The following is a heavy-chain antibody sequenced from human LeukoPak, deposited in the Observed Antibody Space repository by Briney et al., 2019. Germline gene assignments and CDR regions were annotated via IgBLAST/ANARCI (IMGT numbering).Heavy chain of an antibody. CDR1: GFTFSSYW. CDR3: AKDFLYYYYYMDV. J-gene: IGHJ6*03. Sequence: GGSLRLSCAASGFTFSSYWMHWVRQAPGKGLEWVSAISGSGGSTYYADSVKGRFTFSRDNSKNTLYLQMNSLRAEDTAVYYCAKDFLYYYYYMDVWGKGTTVTVSS. V-gene: IGHV3-23*01. CDR2: ISGSGGST.